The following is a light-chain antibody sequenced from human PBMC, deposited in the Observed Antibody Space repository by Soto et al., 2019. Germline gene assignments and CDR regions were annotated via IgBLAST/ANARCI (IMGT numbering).Light chain of an antibody. V-gene: IGKV1-39*01. CDR1: QSVINY. CDR3: QQSYYNPT. J-gene: IGKJ1*01. CDR2: DIS. Sequence: DIQMSQCPSCLSASVVDMVXXPFRASQSVINYLHWYQQKPGKAPNLLIYDISTLQSGVPSRFSGSGSGTDFTLTINSLQHEDFATYYCQQSYYNPTFGQGTKVDIK.